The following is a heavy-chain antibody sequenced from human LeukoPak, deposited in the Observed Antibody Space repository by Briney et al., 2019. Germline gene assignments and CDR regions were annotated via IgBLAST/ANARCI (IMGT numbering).Heavy chain of an antibody. CDR2: ISSSSSYI. CDR3: ARLARGVVLYYYYYYMDV. CDR1: GFSFSRYW. Sequence: GGSLRLSCAASGFSFSRYWMSWVRQAPGKGLEWVSSISSSSSYIYYADSVKGRFTISRDNAKNSLYLQMNSLRAEDTAVYYCARLARGVVLYYYYYYMDVWGKGTTVTISS. D-gene: IGHD3-10*01. J-gene: IGHJ6*03. V-gene: IGHV3-21*01.